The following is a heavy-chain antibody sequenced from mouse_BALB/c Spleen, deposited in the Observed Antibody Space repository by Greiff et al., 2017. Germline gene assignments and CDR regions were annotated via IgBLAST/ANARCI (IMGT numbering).Heavy chain of an antibody. CDR2: ISSGGSYT. CDR3: ARGYYGSSPYWYFDV. V-gene: IGHV5-6*01. CDR1: GFTFSSYG. Sequence: EVQRVESGGDLVKPGGSLKLSCAASGFTFSSYGMSWVRQTPDKRLEWVATISSGGSYTYYPDSVKGRFTISRDNAKNTLYLQMSSLKSEDTAMYYCARGYYGSSPYWYFDVWGAGTTVTVSS. D-gene: IGHD1-1*01. J-gene: IGHJ1*01.